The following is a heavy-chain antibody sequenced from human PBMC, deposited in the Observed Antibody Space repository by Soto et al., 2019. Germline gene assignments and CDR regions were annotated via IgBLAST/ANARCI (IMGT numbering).Heavy chain of an antibody. CDR1: GFTFSSYA. CDR3: AKETYYDYVWGSYLV. J-gene: IGHJ3*01. CDR2: ISGSGGST. Sequence: GGSLRLSCAASGFTFSSYAMSWVRQAPGKGLEWVSAISGSGGSTYYADSVKGRFTVSRDNSKNTLYLQMNSLRAEDTAVYYCAKETYYDYVWGSYLVWGQGTMVTVSS. V-gene: IGHV3-23*01. D-gene: IGHD3-16*02.